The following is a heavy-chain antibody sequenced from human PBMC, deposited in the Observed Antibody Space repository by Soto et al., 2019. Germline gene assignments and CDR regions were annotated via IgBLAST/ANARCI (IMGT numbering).Heavy chain of an antibody. CDR3: AKDVIKRFGVVNNRWFDP. CDR1: GFTFSSYA. J-gene: IGHJ5*02. CDR2: ISGSGGST. Sequence: SLRLSCAASGFTFSSYAMSWVRRAPGKGLEWVSAISGSGGSTYYADSVKGRFTISRDNSKNTLYLQMNSLRAEDTAVYYCAKDVIKRFGVVNNRWFDPWGQATLVTVAS. D-gene: IGHD3-3*01. V-gene: IGHV3-23*01.